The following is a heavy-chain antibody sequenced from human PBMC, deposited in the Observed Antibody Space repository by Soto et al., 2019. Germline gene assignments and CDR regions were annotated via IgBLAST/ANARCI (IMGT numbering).Heavy chain of an antibody. Sequence: SETLSLTCNVSGASIYTYYWNWILQRPGKGLEWIGYIYHSGSTYYNPSLKSRVTISVDRSKNQFSLKLSSVTAEDTAVYYCACGSGSYSLDAFDIWGQGTMVTVSS. CDR2: IYHSGST. D-gene: IGHD3-10*01. V-gene: IGHV4-59*04. CDR1: GASIYTYY. J-gene: IGHJ3*02. CDR3: ACGSGSYSLDAFDI.